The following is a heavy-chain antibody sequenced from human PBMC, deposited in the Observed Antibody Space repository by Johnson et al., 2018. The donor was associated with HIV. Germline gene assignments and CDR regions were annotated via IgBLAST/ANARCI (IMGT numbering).Heavy chain of an antibody. CDR2: IYSGGST. V-gene: IGHV3-66*01. CDR3: ARVHSGGAFYI. J-gene: IGHJ3*02. Sequence: VQLVESGGGLVQPGGSLRLSCAASGFTVSSNYMSWVRQAPGKGLEWVTVIYSGGSTYYADSVKGRFTISRDNSKNTLYLQMNSLRAEDTAVYYCARVHSGGAFYIWGQGTMVTVSS. CDR1: GFTVSSNY.